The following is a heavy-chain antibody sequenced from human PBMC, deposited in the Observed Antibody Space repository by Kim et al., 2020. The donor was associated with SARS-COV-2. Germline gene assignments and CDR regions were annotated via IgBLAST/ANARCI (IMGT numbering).Heavy chain of an antibody. J-gene: IGHJ4*02. V-gene: IGHV3-48*04. CDR3: ARDSLYDSRGYWSPIPDY. CDR2: IDYSGHTV. CDR1: GFTFGSYS. D-gene: IGHD3-22*01. Sequence: GGSLRLSCAASGFTFGSYSMNWVRQAPGKGLEWISYIDYSGHTVHYANSVMGRFTISRDNAKNSLYLQMNSLSAADTAVYYCARDSLYDSRGYWSPIPDYWGQGTLLTVSS.